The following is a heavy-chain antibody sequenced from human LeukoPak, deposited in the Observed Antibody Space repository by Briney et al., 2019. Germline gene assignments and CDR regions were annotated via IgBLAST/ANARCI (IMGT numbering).Heavy chain of an antibody. V-gene: IGHV3-66*02. CDR3: ARDDSSGPDAFDI. CDR2: IYSGGST. Sequence: PGGSLRLSCAASGFTVSSNYMSWVRQAPGKGLEWVSAIYSGGSTYYADSVKGRFTISRDNSKNTLYLQMNSLRAEDTVVYYCARDDSSGPDAFDIWGQGTMVTVSS. J-gene: IGHJ3*02. CDR1: GFTVSSNY. D-gene: IGHD3-22*01.